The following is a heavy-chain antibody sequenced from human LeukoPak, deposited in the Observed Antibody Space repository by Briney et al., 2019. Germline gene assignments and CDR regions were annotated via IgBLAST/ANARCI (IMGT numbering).Heavy chain of an antibody. Sequence: SETLSLTCTVSGGSIRSSYYYWGWIRQPPGKGLEWIGSIYDSGSTYYNPSLKSRVTISVDTSKNQFSLKLNSVTAADTAVYYCARLPLSGSYYNAFDYWGQGTLVTVSS. CDR2: IYDSGST. J-gene: IGHJ4*02. CDR1: GGSIRSSYYY. CDR3: ARLPLSGSYYNAFDY. V-gene: IGHV4-39*01. D-gene: IGHD3-10*01.